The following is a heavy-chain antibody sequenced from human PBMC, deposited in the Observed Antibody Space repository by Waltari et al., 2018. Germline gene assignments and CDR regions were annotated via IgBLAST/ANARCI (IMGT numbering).Heavy chain of an antibody. CDR1: GYTFTSYY. Sequence: QVQLVQSGAEVKKPGASVKVSCKASGYTFTSYYMHWVRQAPGQGVEWMGRMNPSGGSTSDAQKVQGRVTMTRDTSTSAVYMERSSLRSEDTAVYYWARDFIGGSYLGYWGQGTLVTVSS. CDR2: MNPSGGST. V-gene: IGHV1-46*01. D-gene: IGHD1-26*01. J-gene: IGHJ4*02. CDR3: ARDFIGGSYLGY.